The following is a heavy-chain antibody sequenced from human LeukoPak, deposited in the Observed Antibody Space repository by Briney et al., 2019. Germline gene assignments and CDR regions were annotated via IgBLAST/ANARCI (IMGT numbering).Heavy chain of an antibody. V-gene: IGHV4-59*01. D-gene: IGHD3-10*01. CDR1: GGSISSYY. Sequence: SETLSLTCTVSGGSISSYYWSWIRQPPGKGLEWIGYIYYSGATNYNPSLNSRVTISVDTSKNQFSVKLSSVTAADTAVYYCARGGIGSGSYNWFDPWGQGTLVTVSS. CDR2: IYYSGAT. J-gene: IGHJ5*02. CDR3: ARGGIGSGSYNWFDP.